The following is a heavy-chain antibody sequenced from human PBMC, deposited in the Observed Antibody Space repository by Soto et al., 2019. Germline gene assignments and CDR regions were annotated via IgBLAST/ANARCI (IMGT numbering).Heavy chain of an antibody. CDR2: IHYSGGATYSP. Sequence: SETLSLTCTVSGASIISDGYYWTWIRQHPGKGLEWLGYIHYSGGATYSPSYNPSLKSRIAISVDTSKRLFSLKLTSVSAEYSVVYSCATALTPCQDSIGYHQFQPRGQVTRVAVSS. J-gene: IGHJ5*02. V-gene: IGHV4-31*03. CDR1: GASIISDGYY. D-gene: IGHD5-18*01. CDR3: ATALTPCQDSIGYHQFQP.